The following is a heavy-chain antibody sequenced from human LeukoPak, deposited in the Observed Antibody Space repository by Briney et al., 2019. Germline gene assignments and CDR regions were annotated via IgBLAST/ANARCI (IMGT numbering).Heavy chain of an antibody. V-gene: IGHV3-30*04. D-gene: IGHD2-8*01. CDR1: GFTFSSYT. CDR3: GRGGDIVVMVSAVWF. J-gene: IGHJ4*01. Sequence: GGSLRLSCAASGFTFSSYTMHWVRQAPGKGLEWVAVISYDGSNKYYADSVKGRFTISRDNSKNTLYLQMNSLRDEDTAVYYCGRGGDIVVMVSAVWFWGHGTLVTVSS. CDR2: ISYDGSNK.